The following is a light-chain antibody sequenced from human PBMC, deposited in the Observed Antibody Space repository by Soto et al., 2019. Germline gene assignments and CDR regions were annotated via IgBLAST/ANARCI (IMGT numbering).Light chain of an antibody. Sequence: DIVLTQSPGALSLSPGERATLSCRASQSVSSSYFAWYQQKPGQAPRLLISGASSRATGIPDRFSGSGSGTDFTLTIGRLEPEDFAVYYCQQYDSSPWTFGQGTKVEMK. CDR2: GAS. V-gene: IGKV3-20*01. J-gene: IGKJ1*01. CDR3: QQYDSSPWT. CDR1: QSVSSSY.